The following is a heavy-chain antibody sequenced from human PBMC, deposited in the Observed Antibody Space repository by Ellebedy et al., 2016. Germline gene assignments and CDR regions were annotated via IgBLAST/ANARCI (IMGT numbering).Heavy chain of an antibody. J-gene: IGHJ4*02. CDR1: GYTFTSYG. CDR3: AREPPATSESSGYSDFFVY. D-gene: IGHD3-22*01. V-gene: IGHV1-18*01. Sequence: ASVKVSCKASGYTFTSYGISWVRQAPGQGLEWMGWISAYNGNTNYAQKLQGRVTMTTDTSTSTAYMELRSLRSEDTAVYYCAREPPATSESSGYSDFFVYWGQGTLVTVSS. CDR2: ISAYNGNT.